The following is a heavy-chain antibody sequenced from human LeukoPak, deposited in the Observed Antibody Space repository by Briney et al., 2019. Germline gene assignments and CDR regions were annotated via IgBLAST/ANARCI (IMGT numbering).Heavy chain of an antibody. CDR3: ARGGGTRHFDS. D-gene: IGHD2-15*01. Sequence: PSETLSLTCSVSVGFTTYDYWNWIRQPAGKAPEWIGRIHTTGSTNYNPCLKSRLTMSLDKSKNQFSLKVTSMTAADTALYYCARGGGTRHFDSWGQGMLATVSS. J-gene: IGHJ4*02. CDR2: IHTTGST. CDR1: VGFTTYDY. V-gene: IGHV4-4*07.